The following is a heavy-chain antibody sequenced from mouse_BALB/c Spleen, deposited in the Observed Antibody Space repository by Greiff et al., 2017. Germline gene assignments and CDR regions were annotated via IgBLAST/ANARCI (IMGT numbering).Heavy chain of an antibody. Sequence: EVQGVESGGGLVKPGGSLKLSCAASGFTFSSYAMSWVRQTPEKRLEWVASISSGGSTYYPDSVKGRFTISRDNARNILYLQMSSLRSEDTAMYYCARMGYGSDFDYWGQGTTLTVSS. J-gene: IGHJ2*01. V-gene: IGHV5-6-5*01. CDR3: ARMGYGSDFDY. CDR1: GFTFSSYA. D-gene: IGHD1-1*01. CDR2: ISSGGST.